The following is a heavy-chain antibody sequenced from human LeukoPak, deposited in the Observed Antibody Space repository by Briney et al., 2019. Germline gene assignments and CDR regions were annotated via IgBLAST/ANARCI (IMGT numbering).Heavy chain of an antibody. Sequence: PGGSLRLSCAASGFTISSNYMTWVRRAPGKGLEWVSVIYSGGSTFYADSVKGRFTLSRDNSKNTVYLQMNNLRAEDTAVYYCARGRGSCSGGSCYDYWGQGTLVTVSS. J-gene: IGHJ4*02. D-gene: IGHD2-15*01. CDR1: GFTISSNY. V-gene: IGHV3-53*01. CDR3: ARGRGSCSGGSCYDY. CDR2: IYSGGST.